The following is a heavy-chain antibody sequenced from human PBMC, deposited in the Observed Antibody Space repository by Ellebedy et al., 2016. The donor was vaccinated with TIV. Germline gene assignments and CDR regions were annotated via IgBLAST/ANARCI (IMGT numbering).Heavy chain of an antibody. CDR2: IGTAGDT. Sequence: GESLKISXAASGFTFSSYDMHWVRQATGKGLEWVSAIGTAGDTYYPGSVKGRFTISRENAKNSLYLQVNSLRAGDTAVYYCAREAVAGGTSWYFDLWGRGTLVTVSS. CDR3: AREAVAGGTSWYFDL. V-gene: IGHV3-13*01. CDR1: GFTFSSYD. J-gene: IGHJ2*01. D-gene: IGHD6-19*01.